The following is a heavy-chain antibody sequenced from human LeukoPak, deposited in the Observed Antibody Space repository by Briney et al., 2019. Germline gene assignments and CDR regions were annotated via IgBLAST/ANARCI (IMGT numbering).Heavy chain of an antibody. CDR3: ARGQRGGSHYYFDY. Sequence: SVKVSCKASGDSFSMYAISWMRQAPGQGLAWMGGIITIFGTTNYAQTFQGRVTITADKSTSTAFMELSSLRSDDTAVYYCARGQRGGSHYYFDYWGQGTLVTVSS. V-gene: IGHV1-69*06. J-gene: IGHJ4*02. CDR2: IITIFGTT. D-gene: IGHD1-26*01. CDR1: GDSFSMYA.